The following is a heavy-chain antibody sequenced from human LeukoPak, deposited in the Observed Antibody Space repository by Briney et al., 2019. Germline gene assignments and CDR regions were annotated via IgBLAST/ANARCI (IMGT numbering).Heavy chain of an antibody. Sequence: GGSLRLSCAASGFTFSSYWMSWVRQAPGKGLEWVANIKQDGSEKYYVDSVKGRFTISRDNAKNSLYLQMNSLRAEDTAVYYCARLEHSSSSAGLGYMDVWGKGTTVTVSS. D-gene: IGHD6-6*01. J-gene: IGHJ6*03. CDR3: ARLEHSSSSAGLGYMDV. V-gene: IGHV3-7*01. CDR1: GFTFSSYW. CDR2: IKQDGSEK.